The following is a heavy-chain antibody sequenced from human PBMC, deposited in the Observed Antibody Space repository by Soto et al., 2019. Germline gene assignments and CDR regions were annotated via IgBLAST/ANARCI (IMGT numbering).Heavy chain of an antibody. V-gene: IGHV4-59*08. CDR1: GFSISSYY. CDR2: TYYSGST. CDR3: ARHRSSSNYDCYYYMTS. D-gene: IGHD4-4*01. Sequence: SETLSLTCTVSGFSISSYYWSWIRQPPGKGLEWIGYTYYSGSTNYNPSLKSRVTISVDTSKNQFSLKLSSVTAADTAVYYCARHRSSSNYDCYYYMTSGAKGPRSPSP. J-gene: IGHJ6*03.